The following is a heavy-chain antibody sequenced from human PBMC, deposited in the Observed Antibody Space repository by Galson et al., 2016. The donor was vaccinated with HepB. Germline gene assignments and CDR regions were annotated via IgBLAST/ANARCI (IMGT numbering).Heavy chain of an antibody. CDR1: GFPFGSYA. D-gene: IGHD3-10*01. CDR2: INGDGSDT. J-gene: IGHJ3*01. Sequence: SLRLSCAASGFPFGSYAMSWVRQAPGKGLEWVSTINGDGSDTYYADSVKGRFTVSRDNSKNTLYLQMNSLRAEATAVYFCAKSDWDESYYGSGSPGGPVHVWGQGTTVTVSS. CDR3: AKSDWDESYYGSGSPGGPVHV. V-gene: IGHV3-23*01.